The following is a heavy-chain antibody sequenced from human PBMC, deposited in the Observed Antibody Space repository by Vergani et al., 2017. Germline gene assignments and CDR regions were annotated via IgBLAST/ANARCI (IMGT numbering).Heavy chain of an antibody. D-gene: IGHD6-19*01. V-gene: IGHV3-7*01. CDR1: GFTFSCYW. CDR3: ARLGGRGCSLGY. Sequence: EVHLLESGGGLVQPGGSLRLSCEVSGFTFSCYWMSWVRQAPGKGLEWVANIKQDGSEKYYVDSVKGRFTISRDNAKNSVYLQMNSLRAEDTAVFYCARLGGRGCSLGYWGQGTLVPVSS. CDR2: IKQDGSEK. J-gene: IGHJ4*02.